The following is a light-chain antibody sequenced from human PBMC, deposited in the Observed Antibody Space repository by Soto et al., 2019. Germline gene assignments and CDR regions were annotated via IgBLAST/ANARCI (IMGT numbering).Light chain of an antibody. CDR2: KAS. Sequence: DIQMTQSPSTLSASVGDRVTINFRASQSISSWLAWYQQKPGKAPKLLIYKASSLESGVPSRFSGSGSGTEFTLTISSLQPDDFATYYCQQYNSYWTFGQGTKVDIK. CDR3: QQYNSYWT. J-gene: IGKJ1*01. V-gene: IGKV1-5*03. CDR1: QSISSW.